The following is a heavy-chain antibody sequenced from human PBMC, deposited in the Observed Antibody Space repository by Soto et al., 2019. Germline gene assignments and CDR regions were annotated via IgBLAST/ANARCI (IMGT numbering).Heavy chain of an antibody. D-gene: IGHD2-2*01. Sequence: QVQLVQSGAEVTKPGSSVKVSCKASGGTFSSYTISWVRQAPGQGLEWMGRIIPILGIANYAQKFQGRVTITADKSTSTGYMELSSLRSEDTAVYYCARDCSSTSCYAYPWGQGTLVTVSS. J-gene: IGHJ5*02. CDR2: IIPILGIA. V-gene: IGHV1-69*08. CDR1: GGTFSSYT. CDR3: ARDCSSTSCYAYP.